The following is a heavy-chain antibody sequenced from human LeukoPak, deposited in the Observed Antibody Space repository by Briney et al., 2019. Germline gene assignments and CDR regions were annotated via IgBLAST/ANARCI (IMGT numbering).Heavy chain of an antibody. Sequence: GRSLRLSCAASGFTFDDYAMHWVRQAPGKGLEWVSLISGHGGSIYYADSVKGRFTISRDNSKNSLYLQMNSLRTEDTALYYCAKGPLGGRLDYWGQGTLVTVSS. CDR3: AKGPLGGRLDY. V-gene: IGHV3-43*02. J-gene: IGHJ4*02. CDR2: ISGHGGSI. D-gene: IGHD3-16*01. CDR1: GFTFDDYA.